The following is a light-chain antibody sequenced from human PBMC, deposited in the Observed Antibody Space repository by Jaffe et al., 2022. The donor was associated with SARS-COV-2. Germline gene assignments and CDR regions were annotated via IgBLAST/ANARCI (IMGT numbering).Light chain of an antibody. CDR2: EDN. J-gene: IGLJ2*01. CDR3: QSYDGSNPRVV. CDR1: SGSIATDY. V-gene: IGLV6-57*01. Sequence: FVLTQPHSVSESPGKTVIISCTRSSGSIATDYVQWYQQRPGSSPTIVIYEDNQRASGVPDRFSGSIDSSSNSASLTISGLQTDDEADYYCQSYDGSNPRVVFGGGTRLTVL.